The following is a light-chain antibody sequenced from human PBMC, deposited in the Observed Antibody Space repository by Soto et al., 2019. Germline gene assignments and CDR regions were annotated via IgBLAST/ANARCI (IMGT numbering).Light chain of an antibody. V-gene: IGLV2-14*01. Sequence: QPVLTQPASVSGSPGQSITISCTGTSSDVGAYNYVSWYQQHPGKAPKLMIYDVSNRPSGVSNRFSGSKSGNTASLTISGLQAEDEADYYCSSYTSSSIYVFGTGTKVTVL. J-gene: IGLJ1*01. CDR2: DVS. CDR1: SSDVGAYNY. CDR3: SSYTSSSIYV.